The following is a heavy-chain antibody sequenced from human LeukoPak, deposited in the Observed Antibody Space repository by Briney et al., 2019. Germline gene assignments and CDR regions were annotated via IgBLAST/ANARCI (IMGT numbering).Heavy chain of an antibody. CDR3: VRDRGEFSYSHDY. CDR2: IWYDGSNK. V-gene: IGHV3-33*01. CDR1: GFAFSAYD. D-gene: IGHD1-26*01. J-gene: IGHJ4*02. Sequence: GGSLRLSCAASGFAFSAYDMHWVRQAPGKGLEGVAAIWYDGSNKYYADSVKGRFTISRDNSKNTLYLQMYNLRAEDTAVYYCVRDRGEFSYSHDYWGQGTLVTVSS.